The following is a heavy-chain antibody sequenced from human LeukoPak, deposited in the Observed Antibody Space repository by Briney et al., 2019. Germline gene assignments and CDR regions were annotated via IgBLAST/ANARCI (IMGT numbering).Heavy chain of an antibody. CDR1: GFTFSSYS. CDR3: ARDRGDYHTSGSLFIF. V-gene: IGHV3-21*01. D-gene: IGHD3-22*01. CDR2: ISSSSSYI. J-gene: IGHJ4*02. Sequence: GGSLRLSCAASGFTFSSYSMNWVRQAPGKGLEWVSSISSSSSYIYYADSVKGRFTISRDNAKNSLYLQMNSLRAEDTAVYYCARDRGDYHTSGSLFIFGGQGTLVTVSS.